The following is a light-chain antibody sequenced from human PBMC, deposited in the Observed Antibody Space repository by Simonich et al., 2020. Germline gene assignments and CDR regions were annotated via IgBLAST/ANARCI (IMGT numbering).Light chain of an antibody. J-gene: IGLJ2*01. Sequence: SYELTQPPSVSVSPGQTARITCYGDALPKQYAYWYQQKPGQAPVLVIYKDSERPSGIPGRFSGSSSGTTVTLTISGVQAEDEADYYCQSADSSGTYVVFGGGTKLTVL. CDR3: QSADSSGTYVV. CDR1: ALPKQY. CDR2: KDS. V-gene: IGLV3-25*03.